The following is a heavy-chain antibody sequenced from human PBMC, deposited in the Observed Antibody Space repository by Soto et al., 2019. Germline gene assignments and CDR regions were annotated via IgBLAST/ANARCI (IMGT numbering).Heavy chain of an antibody. V-gene: IGHV3-9*01. Sequence: EVQLVESGGDLVQPGRSLRLSCAASGFTFDDYAMHWVRLAPGKGLEWVSGISWNSGDIYYADSVKGRFTISRDNAKNSLYLQMNSLRPDDTAMYYCAKDAIHVLHGYTYGAGGMDVWGQGTTVTVSS. J-gene: IGHJ6*02. CDR1: GFTFDDYA. CDR2: ISWNSGDI. CDR3: AKDAIHVLHGYTYGAGGMDV. D-gene: IGHD5-18*01.